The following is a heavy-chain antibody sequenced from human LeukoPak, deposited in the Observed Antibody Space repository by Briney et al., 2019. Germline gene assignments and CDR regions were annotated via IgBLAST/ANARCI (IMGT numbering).Heavy chain of an antibody. CDR2: ISERGGRT. CDR1: GITLSNYG. D-gene: IGHD3-22*01. J-gene: IGHJ4*02. V-gene: IGHV3-23*01. Sequence: PGGSLRLSCAVSGITLSNYGMSGVREAPGKGLEGVAGISERGGRTNYADSVKGRFTISRDNHKHTIYLQMTRLRAADTDVYFCAKRGVVIRVILVGFHKEAYYFDSWGQGALVTVSS. CDR3: AKRGVVIRVILVGFHKEAYYFDS.